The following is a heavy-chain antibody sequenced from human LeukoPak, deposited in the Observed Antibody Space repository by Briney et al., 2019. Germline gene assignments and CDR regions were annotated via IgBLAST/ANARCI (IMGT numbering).Heavy chain of an antibody. J-gene: IGHJ5*02. D-gene: IGHD6-13*01. CDR1: GGSISSGGYY. CDR2: IYYSGST. CDR3: ARAGVSSSWCFLNNWFDP. V-gene: IGHV4-31*03. Sequence: SQTLSLTCTVSGGSISSGGYYWSWIRQHPGKGLEWIGYIYYSGSTYYNPSLKSRVTISVDTSKNQFSLKLSSVTAADTAVYYCARAGVSSSWCFLNNWFDPWGQGTLVTVSS.